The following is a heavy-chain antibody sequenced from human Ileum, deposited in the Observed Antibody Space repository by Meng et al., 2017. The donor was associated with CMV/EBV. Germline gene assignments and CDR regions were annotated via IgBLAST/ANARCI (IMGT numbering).Heavy chain of an antibody. J-gene: IGHJ4*02. CDR2: VYSTGST. V-gene: IGHV4-59*01. CDR1: GGSISSDY. CDR3: ARTGRFGSYYFDY. Sequence: VLLPSSDPGLVKPSEALSLPFCVSGGSISSDYWSWLRQAPGKALEWIGYVYSTGSTNYSPSLRSRVTISVDTSRNQFSLRLSSVTAADTAVYYCARTGRFGSYYFDYWGQGTLVTVSS. D-gene: IGHD3-10*01.